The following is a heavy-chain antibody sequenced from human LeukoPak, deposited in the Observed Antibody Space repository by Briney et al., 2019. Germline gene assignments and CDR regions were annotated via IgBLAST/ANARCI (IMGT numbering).Heavy chain of an antibody. J-gene: IGHJ4*02. CDR2: IYYSGST. CDR1: GGSISSSSYY. D-gene: IGHD6-13*01. CDR3: ARHGLTIASGGLDY. V-gene: IGHV4-39*01. Sequence: PSETLSLTCTVSGGSISSSSYYWGWIRQPPGKGLEWIGTIYYSGSTYYDPSLKSRVTISVDTSKNQFSLRLSSVTAADTAVYYCARHGLTIASGGLDYWGQGTLVTVSS.